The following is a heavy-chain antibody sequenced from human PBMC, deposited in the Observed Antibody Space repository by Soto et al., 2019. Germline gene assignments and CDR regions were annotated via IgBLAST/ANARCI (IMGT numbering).Heavy chain of an antibody. V-gene: IGHV1-2*02. CDR1: GYTFTGYY. D-gene: IGHD6-6*01. CDR3: ARDSSSTAMYYFDY. Sequence: ASVKVSFKASGYTFTGYYMHWVRQAPGQGLEWMGWINPNSGGTNYAQKFQGRVTMTRDTSISTAYMELSRLRSDDTAVYYCARDSSSTAMYYFDYWGQGTLVTVSS. CDR2: INPNSGGT. J-gene: IGHJ4*02.